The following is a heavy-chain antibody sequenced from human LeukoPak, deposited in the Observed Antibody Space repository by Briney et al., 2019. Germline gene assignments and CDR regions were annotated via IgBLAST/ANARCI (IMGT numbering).Heavy chain of an antibody. CDR2: IYSGGST. J-gene: IGHJ6*03. CDR1: GFTFSSYG. CDR3: ARDYYDSSGYYPVYYMDV. D-gene: IGHD3-22*01. Sequence: GGSLGLSCVASGFTFSSYGMSWVRQAPGKGLEWVSVIYSGGSTYYADSVKGRFTISRDNSKNTLYLQMNSLRAEDTAVYYCARDYYDSSGYYPVYYMDVWGKGTTVTISS. V-gene: IGHV3-66*01.